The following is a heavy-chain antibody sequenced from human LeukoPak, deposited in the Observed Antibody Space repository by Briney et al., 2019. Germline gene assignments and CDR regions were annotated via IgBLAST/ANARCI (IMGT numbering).Heavy chain of an antibody. Sequence: GGSLRLSCAASGFTFSSYGMHWVRQAPGKGLEWVAFIRYDGSNKYYADSVKGRFTISRDNSKNTLYLQMNSLRAEDTAVYYYAKDRRDADYEFYFDYWGQGTLVTVSS. J-gene: IGHJ4*02. V-gene: IGHV3-30*02. CDR2: IRYDGSNK. D-gene: IGHD4-17*01. CDR1: GFTFSSYG. CDR3: AKDRRDADYEFYFDY.